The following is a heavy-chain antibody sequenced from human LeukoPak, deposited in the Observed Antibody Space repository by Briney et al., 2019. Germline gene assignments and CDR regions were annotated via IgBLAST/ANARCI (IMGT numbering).Heavy chain of an antibody. J-gene: IGHJ4*02. Sequence: GGSLRLSCAASGFTLSDYYMSWLRQAPGKGLEWVSYSSSSGSTIYYADSVKGRFAISRDNAKNSLYLQMNSLRAEDTAVYYCARRRDFIDYWGQGTLVTVSS. CDR3: ARRRDFIDY. D-gene: IGHD3/OR15-3a*01. V-gene: IGHV3-11*01. CDR1: GFTLSDYY. CDR2: SSSSGSTI.